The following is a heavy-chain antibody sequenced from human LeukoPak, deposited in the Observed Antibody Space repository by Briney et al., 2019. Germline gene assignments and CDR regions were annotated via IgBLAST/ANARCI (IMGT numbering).Heavy chain of an antibody. CDR2: INPNSGGT. J-gene: IGHJ6*03. V-gene: IGHV1-2*02. Sequence: ASVKVSCKASGYTFTGYYMHWVRQAPGQGLEWMGWINPNSGGTNYAQKFQGRVTITADESTSTAYMELSSLRSEDTAVYYCARAGGDFWSGYYTYYYYYMDVWGKGTTVTVSS. CDR1: GYTFTGYY. CDR3: ARAGGDFWSGYYTYYYYYMDV. D-gene: IGHD3-3*01.